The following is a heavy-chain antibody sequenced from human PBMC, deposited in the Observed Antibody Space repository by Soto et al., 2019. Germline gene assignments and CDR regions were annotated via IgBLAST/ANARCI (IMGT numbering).Heavy chain of an antibody. Sequence: QVQLAQSGAEVKKPGSSVKVSCKASGGTLSNSAFSWVRQAPGEGLEWMGGIIPVFGIVNYAKKYQDRVTITADESTSTAYMELSSLRSDDTAVYYCGTGRIVVVGSRAYYGMDVCGQGTTVTVTS. J-gene: IGHJ6*02. CDR2: IIPVFGIV. D-gene: IGHD3-22*01. V-gene: IGHV1-69*01. CDR3: GTGRIVVVGSRAYYGMDV. CDR1: GGTLSNSA.